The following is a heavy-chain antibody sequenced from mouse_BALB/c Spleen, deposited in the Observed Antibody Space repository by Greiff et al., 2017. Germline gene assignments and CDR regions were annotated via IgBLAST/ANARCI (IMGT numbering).Heavy chain of an antibody. J-gene: IGHJ2*01. Sequence: VQLQQPGAELVRPGASVKLSCKASGYTFTSYWINWVKQRPGQGLEWIGNIYPSDSYTNYNQKFKDKATLTVDKSSSTAYMQLSSPTSEDSAVYYCTILITTVVATNYWGQGTTLTVSS. CDR2: IYPSDSYT. D-gene: IGHD1-1*01. V-gene: IGHV1-69*02. CDR3: TILITTVVATNY. CDR1: GYTFTSYW.